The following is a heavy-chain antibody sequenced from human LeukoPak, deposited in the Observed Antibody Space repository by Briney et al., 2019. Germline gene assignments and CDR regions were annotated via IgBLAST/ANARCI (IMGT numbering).Heavy chain of an antibody. CDR3: AREGYYDSSGYRDAFDI. D-gene: IGHD3-22*01. Sequence: ASVKVSCKASGYTFTGYYMHWVRQAPGQGLEWMGWINPNSGGTNYAQKFQGRVTMTGDTSISTAYMELSRLRSDDTAVYYCAREGYYDSSGYRDAFDIWGQGTMVTVSS. CDR1: GYTFTGYY. J-gene: IGHJ3*02. CDR2: INPNSGGT. V-gene: IGHV1-2*02.